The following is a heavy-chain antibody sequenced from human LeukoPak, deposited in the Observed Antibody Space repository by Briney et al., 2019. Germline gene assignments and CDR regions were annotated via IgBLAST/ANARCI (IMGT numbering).Heavy chain of an antibody. Sequence: GGSLRLSCAASGFTFSSYWMHWVRQAPGKGLVWVSRISSDGSSTYYAGSVKGRFTISRDNAKNTLYLEMNTLRADDTAVYYCASLSGSSSVEDYWGQGALVTVSS. CDR1: GFTFSSYW. CDR3: ASLSGSSSVEDY. J-gene: IGHJ4*02. CDR2: ISSDGSST. V-gene: IGHV3-74*01. D-gene: IGHD1-26*01.